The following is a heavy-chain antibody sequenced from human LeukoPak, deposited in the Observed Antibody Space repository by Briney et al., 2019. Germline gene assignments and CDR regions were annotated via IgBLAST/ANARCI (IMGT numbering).Heavy chain of an antibody. J-gene: IGHJ4*02. CDR3: ARSYRYSNHFDY. D-gene: IGHD4-11*01. CDR2: INHSGST. CDR1: GGSLSGYY. V-gene: IGHV4-34*01. Sequence: SETLSLTCAVYGGSLSGYYWSWFRQPPGKGLEWIAEINHSGSTNYNPSLKSRVTIYVDTSKNHSSLKFSSVTAADMAVYYCARSYRYSNHFDYWGQGTLVTVSS.